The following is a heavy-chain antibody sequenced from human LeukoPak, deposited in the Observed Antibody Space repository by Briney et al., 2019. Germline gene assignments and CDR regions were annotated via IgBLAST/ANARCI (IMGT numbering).Heavy chain of an antibody. CDR3: ATETWSGYLFDY. CDR1: GYTFTEYF. CDR2: ISPNSGDT. D-gene: IGHD3-3*01. Sequence: ASVKVSCKASGYTFTEYFIHWVRLAPGQGLEWMGWISPNSGDTNYAQKFQDSVTMTRDTSITTASMQLSSLRSDDTAVYYCATETWSGYLFDYWGQGTLVPV. V-gene: IGHV1-2*02. J-gene: IGHJ4*02.